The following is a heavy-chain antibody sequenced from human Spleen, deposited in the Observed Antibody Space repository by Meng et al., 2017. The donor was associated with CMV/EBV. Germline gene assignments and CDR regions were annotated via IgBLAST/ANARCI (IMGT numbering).Heavy chain of an antibody. CDR1: GFTFSSYW. CDR3: ARGVAAAGMTIYYYYGMDV. V-gene: IGHV3-7*01. Sequence: GESLKISCAASGFTFSSYWMSWVRQAPGKGLEWVANIKQDGSEKYYVDSVKGRFTISRDNAKNSLYLQMNSLRAEDTAVYYCARGVAAAGMTIYYYYGMDVWGQGTTVTVSS. D-gene: IGHD6-13*01. CDR2: IKQDGSEK. J-gene: IGHJ6*02.